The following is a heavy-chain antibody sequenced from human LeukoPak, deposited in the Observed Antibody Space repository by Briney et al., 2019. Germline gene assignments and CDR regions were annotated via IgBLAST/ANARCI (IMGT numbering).Heavy chain of an antibody. V-gene: IGHV4-39*07. CDR2: IFYSGST. J-gene: IGHJ4*02. D-gene: IGHD6-13*01. CDR1: SGSISTSNYY. Sequence: SETLSLTCTVSSGSISTSNYYWGWVRQSPGKALEWIGNIFYSGSTYYSPSLKSRVTISLDTSRNQFSLKLSSVTAADTAVYYCARNLIPEQLVLNFWGQGTLVTVSS. CDR3: ARNLIPEQLVLNF.